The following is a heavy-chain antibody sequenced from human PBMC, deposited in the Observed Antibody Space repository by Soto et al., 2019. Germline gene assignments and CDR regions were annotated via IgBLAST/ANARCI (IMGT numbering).Heavy chain of an antibody. CDR3: ARGLWPLADFYYYGMDV. V-gene: IGHV3-30-3*01. Sequence: QVQLVESGGGVVQPGRSLRLSCAASGFTFSSYAMHWVRQAPGKGLEWVAVISYDGSNKYYADSVKGRFTISRDNSKNTLYLQMNSLRAEDTAVYYCARGLWPLADFYYYGMDVWGRGTTVTVSS. J-gene: IGHJ6*02. CDR2: ISYDGSNK. D-gene: IGHD5-18*01. CDR1: GFTFSSYA.